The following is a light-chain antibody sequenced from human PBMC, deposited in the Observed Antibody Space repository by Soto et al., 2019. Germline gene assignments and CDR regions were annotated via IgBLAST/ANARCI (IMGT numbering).Light chain of an antibody. CDR1: SSDVGGYNY. CDR3: SSYAGTNNFYG. Sequence: QSVLTQPPSASGSPGQSVTISCTGTSSDVGGYNYVSWYQQHPGKAPKLMIFEVTNRPSGVPDRFSGSKSGNTASLTVSGLQAEDEADYYCSSYAGTNNFYGFGTGTKLTVL. J-gene: IGLJ1*01. V-gene: IGLV2-8*01. CDR2: EVT.